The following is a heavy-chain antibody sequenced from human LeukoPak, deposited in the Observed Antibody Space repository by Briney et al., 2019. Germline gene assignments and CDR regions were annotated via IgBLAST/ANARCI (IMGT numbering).Heavy chain of an antibody. V-gene: IGHV3-30-3*01. D-gene: IGHD5-18*01. Sequence: GGSLRLSCAASGFTFSSYAMHWVRQAPGKGLEWVAVISYDGSNKYYADSVKGRFTISRDNSKNTQYLQMNSLRAEDTAVYYCARVPDTAIEYYFDYWGQGTLVTVSS. J-gene: IGHJ4*02. CDR3: ARVPDTAIEYYFDY. CDR1: GFTFSSYA. CDR2: ISYDGSNK.